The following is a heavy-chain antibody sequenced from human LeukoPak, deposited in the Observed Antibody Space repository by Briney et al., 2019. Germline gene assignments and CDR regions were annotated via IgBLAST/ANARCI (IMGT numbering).Heavy chain of an antibody. Sequence: GGSLRLSCAASGFTISDNYINWVRQAPGKGPEWVSLIHFSGTTFYADSVKGRFTMSRGNSKNTVYLQMNSLRAEDTAVYYCVGGPDDKKLGYWDQGTLVTVSS. CDR2: IHFSGTT. J-gene: IGHJ4*02. D-gene: IGHD3-22*01. V-gene: IGHV3-66*01. CDR3: VGGPDDKKLGY. CDR1: GFTISDNY.